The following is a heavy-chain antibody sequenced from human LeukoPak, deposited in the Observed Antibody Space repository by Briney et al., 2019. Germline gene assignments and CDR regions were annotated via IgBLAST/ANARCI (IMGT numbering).Heavy chain of an antibody. Sequence: PGGSLRLSCAASGFTFSNYCMHWVRQAPGKGLEWVAVLSNDGNNKYYADTVKGRFAISRDNSKNTLYLQMNSLRAEDTAVYYCAKDVKWLQCGYFFDYWGQGTLVTVSS. J-gene: IGHJ4*02. CDR1: GFTFSNYC. D-gene: IGHD5-24*01. V-gene: IGHV3-30*18. CDR3: AKDVKWLQCGYFFDY. CDR2: LSNDGNNK.